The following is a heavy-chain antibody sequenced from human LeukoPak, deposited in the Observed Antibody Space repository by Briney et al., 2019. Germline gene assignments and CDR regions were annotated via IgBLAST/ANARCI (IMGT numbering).Heavy chain of an antibody. J-gene: IGHJ6*03. CDR3: ARESPKLYYVDYYYYYMDV. CDR1: GGSISSGSYY. Sequence: SETLSLTCTVSGGSISSGSYYWSWIRQPAGTGLEWIGRIYTSGSTNYNPSLKSRVTISVDTSKNQFSLKLSSVTAADTAVYYCARESPKLYYVDYYYYYMDVWGKGTTVTISS. CDR2: IYTSGST. D-gene: IGHD1-26*01. V-gene: IGHV4-61*02.